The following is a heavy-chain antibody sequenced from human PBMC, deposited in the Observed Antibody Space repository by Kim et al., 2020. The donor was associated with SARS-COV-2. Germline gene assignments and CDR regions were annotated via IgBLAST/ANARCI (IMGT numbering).Heavy chain of an antibody. CDR3: ATFPPYSYGPGYFDY. CDR2: INHSGST. CDR1: GGSFSGYY. D-gene: IGHD5-18*01. V-gene: IGHV4-34*01. J-gene: IGHJ4*02. Sequence: SETLSLTCAVYGGSFSGYYWSWIRQPPGKGLEWIGEINHSGSTNYNPSLKSRVTISVDTSKNQFSLKLSSVTAADTAVYYCATFPPYSYGPGYFDYWGQGTLVTVSS.